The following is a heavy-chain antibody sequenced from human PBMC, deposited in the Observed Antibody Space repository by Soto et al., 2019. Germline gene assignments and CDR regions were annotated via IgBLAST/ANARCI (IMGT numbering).Heavy chain of an antibody. CDR1: GGSVSSGSFY. V-gene: IGHV4-39*02. CDR2: IYYSGST. CDR3: GRANVGPTSFDY. Sequence: SETLSLTCTVSGGSVSSGSFYCGWIRQPPGKGLAWIGSIYYSGSTSYNPSLKSRVTISVDTPKNQFSLKLTSVTAADTAVYYCGRANVGPTSFDYWGQGTLVTVS. J-gene: IGHJ4*02. D-gene: IGHD1-26*01.